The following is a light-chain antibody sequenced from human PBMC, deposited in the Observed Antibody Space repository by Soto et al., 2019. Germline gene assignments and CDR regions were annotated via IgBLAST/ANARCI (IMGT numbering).Light chain of an antibody. CDR2: GAS. J-gene: IGKJ2*01. CDR3: QQYGNSLPST. Sequence: VLTQSPGTLSLSPGERATLSCMASQSVSHNYTAWYKQKPGQAPRLVIYGASRRATGIPDRFSGSESGTAFTLTISRLEREHLAVYYYQQYGNSLPSTVGQGTKQQIK. V-gene: IGKV3-20*01. CDR1: QSVSHNY.